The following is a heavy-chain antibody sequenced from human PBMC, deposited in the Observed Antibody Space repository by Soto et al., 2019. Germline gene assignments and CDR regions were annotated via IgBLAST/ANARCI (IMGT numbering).Heavy chain of an antibody. Sequence: TGGSLRLSCAASGFTFSSYAMSWVRQAPGKGLEWVSAISGVGGSTYYADSVKGRFTISRDNSKNTLYLQMNSLRAEDTAVYYCAKETDFWSGYSTFDYWGQGTLVTVSS. D-gene: IGHD3-3*01. V-gene: IGHV3-23*01. J-gene: IGHJ4*02. CDR2: ISGVGGST. CDR1: GFTFSSYA. CDR3: AKETDFWSGYSTFDY.